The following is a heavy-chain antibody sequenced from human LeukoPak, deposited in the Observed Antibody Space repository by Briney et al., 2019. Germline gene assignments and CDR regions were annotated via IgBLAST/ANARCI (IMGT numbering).Heavy chain of an antibody. J-gene: IGHJ4*02. V-gene: IGHV1-8*01. D-gene: IGHD5-12*01. CDR1: GYTFTNYD. CDR3: ATSGYESFVY. CDR2: MNPNSGNT. Sequence: ASVKVSCKASGYTFTNYDINWVRQATGQGLEWMGWMNPNSGNTGYAQKFQGRVTMTEDTSTDTAYMELSSLRSEDTAVYYCATSGYESFVYWGQGTLVTVSS.